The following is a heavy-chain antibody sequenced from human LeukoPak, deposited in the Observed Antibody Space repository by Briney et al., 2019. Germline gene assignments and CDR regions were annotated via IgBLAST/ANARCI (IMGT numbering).Heavy chain of an antibody. CDR3: ARHGSGYWFDP. CDR2: IYYSGST. D-gene: IGHD3-10*01. J-gene: IGHJ5*02. CDR1: GGSISSSSYY. V-gene: IGHV4-39*01. Sequence: SETLSLTCTVSGGSISSSSYYWGWIRQPPGKGLEWIGRIYYSGSTYYNPSLKSRVTISVDTSKNQFSLKLSSVTAADTAVYYCARHGSGYWFDPWGQGTLVTVSS.